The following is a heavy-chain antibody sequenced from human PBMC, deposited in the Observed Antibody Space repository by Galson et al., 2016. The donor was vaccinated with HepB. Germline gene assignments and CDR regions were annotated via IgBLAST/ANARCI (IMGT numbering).Heavy chain of an antibody. CDR3: ARPILSRRYAFDI. D-gene: IGHD2-15*01. Sequence: WGWIRQPPGKGLEWIGYIFYTGGPYYNPSLKSRVTISVDTSKNQFSLKLNSVTAADTAVYYCARPILSRRYAFDIWGQGTMVIVSS. J-gene: IGHJ3*02. V-gene: IGHV4-39*01. CDR2: IFYTGGP.